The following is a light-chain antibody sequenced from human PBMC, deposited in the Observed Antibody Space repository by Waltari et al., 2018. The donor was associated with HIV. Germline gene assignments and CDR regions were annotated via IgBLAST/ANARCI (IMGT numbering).Light chain of an antibody. V-gene: IGLV2-14*03. CDR1: PNDTGGYDF. CDR3: TSQSVGTTSPRV. J-gene: IGLJ2*01. Sequence: QPALTQPASISGSPGQSITVSCPRGPNDTGGYDFVSCHQQYPKKAPHVIIYEVTRRPSGVSARFSASKSGNTASLTISPLQPDDEAVYFCTSQSVGTTSPRVFGGGTRVTVL. CDR2: EVT.